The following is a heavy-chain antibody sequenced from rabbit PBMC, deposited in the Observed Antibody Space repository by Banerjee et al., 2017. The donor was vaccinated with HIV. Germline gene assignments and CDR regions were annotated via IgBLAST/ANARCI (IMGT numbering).Heavy chain of an antibody. Sequence: QEQLEESGGGLVKPEGSLTLTCKASGFDFSSGYDMCWVRQAPGKGLEWIACIYTGGSAYYASWAKGRFTISKTSSTTVDLQMTSLTAADTATYFCARDLAGVIGWNFDLWGPGTLVTVS. D-gene: IGHD4-1*01. CDR1: GFDFSSGYD. CDR3: ARDLAGVIGWNFDL. J-gene: IGHJ4*01. CDR2: IYTGGSA. V-gene: IGHV1S45*01.